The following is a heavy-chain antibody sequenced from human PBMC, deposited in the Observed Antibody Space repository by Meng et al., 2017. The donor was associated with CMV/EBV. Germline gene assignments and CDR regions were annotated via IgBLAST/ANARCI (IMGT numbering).Heavy chain of an antibody. CDR2: IVVGSGNT. J-gene: IGHJ3*02. V-gene: IGHV1-58*01. CDR1: GFTFTSSA. Sequence: SVKVSCKASGFTFTSSAVQWVRQARGQRLEWIGWIVVGSGNTNYAQKFQERVTITRDMSTSTADMELSSLRSEDTAVYYCAAIPPAISGSYYADAFDIWGQGTMVTVSS. D-gene: IGHD1-26*01. CDR3: AAIPPAISGSYYADAFDI.